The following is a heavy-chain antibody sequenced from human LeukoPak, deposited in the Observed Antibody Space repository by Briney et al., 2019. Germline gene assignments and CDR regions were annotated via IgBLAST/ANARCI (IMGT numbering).Heavy chain of an antibody. CDR3: ARAPGGYYGSGSYQFDY. V-gene: IGHV4-38-2*02. D-gene: IGHD3-10*01. Sequence: SETLSLTCRVSGYSITSGYFWGWIRQPPGKGLEWIGRIYHSGSTYYNPSLKSRVTISVDTSKNKCSLKLSSVTAADTAVYYCARAPGGYYGSGSYQFDYWGQGTLVTVSS. J-gene: IGHJ4*02. CDR1: GYSITSGYF. CDR2: IYHSGST.